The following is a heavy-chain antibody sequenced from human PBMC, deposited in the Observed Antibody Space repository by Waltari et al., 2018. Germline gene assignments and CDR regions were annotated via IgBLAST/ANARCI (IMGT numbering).Heavy chain of an antibody. D-gene: IGHD6-13*01. V-gene: IGHV3-33*01. CDR2: IWYDGSNK. CDR3: ARQPRYSSSNWFDP. J-gene: IGHJ5*02. Sequence: QVQLVESGGGVVQPGRSLRLSCAASGFTFSSYGMHWVRQAPGKGVGWVAVIWYDGSNKYYADSVKGRFTISRDNSKNTLYLQMNSLRAEDTAVYYCARQPRYSSSNWFDPWGQGTLVTVSS. CDR1: GFTFSSYG.